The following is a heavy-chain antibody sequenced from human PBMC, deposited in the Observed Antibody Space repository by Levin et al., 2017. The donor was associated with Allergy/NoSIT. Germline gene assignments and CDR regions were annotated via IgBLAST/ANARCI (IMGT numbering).Heavy chain of an antibody. D-gene: IGHD3-22*01. J-gene: IGHJ3*02. CDR2: IIPIFGTA. CDR1: GGTFSSYA. Sequence: SVKVSCKASGGTFSSYAISWVRQAPGQGLEWMGGIIPIFGTANYAQKFQGRVTITADESTSTAYMELSSLRSEDTAVYYCAKDRPNSSGYFDAFDIWGQGTMVTVSS. CDR3: AKDRPNSSGYFDAFDI. V-gene: IGHV1-69*13.